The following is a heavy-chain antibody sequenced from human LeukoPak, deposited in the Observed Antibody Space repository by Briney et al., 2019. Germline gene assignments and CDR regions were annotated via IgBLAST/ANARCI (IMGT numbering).Heavy chain of an antibody. CDR1: GFSLSSGVG. Sequence: SGPTLVKPTQTLTLTCTFSGFSLSSGVGVGWSRQPPGKALEWLALIYWDDDKRYSPSMQKRLTVTKDTSKNEVVFNMTDMDPLDTATYFCVYRLGRWIFDYWGQGILVTVSS. CDR2: IYWDDDK. V-gene: IGHV2-5*02. CDR3: VYRLGRWIFDY. D-gene: IGHD2-2*03. J-gene: IGHJ4*02.